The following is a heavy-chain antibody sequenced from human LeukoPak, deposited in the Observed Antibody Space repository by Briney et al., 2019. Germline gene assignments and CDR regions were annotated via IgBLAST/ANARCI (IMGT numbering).Heavy chain of an antibody. CDR3: ARLHVGGSYPDY. D-gene: IGHD1-26*01. V-gene: IGHV4-61*10. J-gene: IGHJ4*02. CDR2: INHSGST. Sequence: SETLSLTCTVSGGSISSGSYYWSWIRQPAGKGLEWIGEINHSGSTNYNPSLKSRVTISVDTSKNQFSLKLSSVTAADTAVYYCARLHVGGSYPDYWGQGTLVTVSS. CDR1: GGSISSGSYY.